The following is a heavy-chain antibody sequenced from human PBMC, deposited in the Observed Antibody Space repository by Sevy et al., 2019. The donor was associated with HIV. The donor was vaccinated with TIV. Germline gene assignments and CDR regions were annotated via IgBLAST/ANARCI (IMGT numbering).Heavy chain of an antibody. CDR2: ISDGGGTT. Sequence: GGSLRLSCAASGFTFRNYVMNGVRQPPGKGLEWVSVISDGGGTTYYADSVKGRFTISRDDSKSTLYLQMNSLRVEDTAVYFCAKRVAWELAALDIWGQGTMVTVSS. D-gene: IGHD3-10*01. V-gene: IGHV3-23*01. J-gene: IGHJ3*02. CDR3: AKRVAWELAALDI. CDR1: GFTFRNYV.